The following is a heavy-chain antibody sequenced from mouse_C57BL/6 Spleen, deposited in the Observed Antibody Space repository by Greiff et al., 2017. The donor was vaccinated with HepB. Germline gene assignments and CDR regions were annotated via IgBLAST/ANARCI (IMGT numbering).Heavy chain of an antibody. CDR2: ISYDGSN. J-gene: IGHJ2*01. Sequence: EVQLQESGPGLVKPSQSLSLTCSVTGYSITSGYYWNWIRQFPGNKLEWMGYISYDGSNNYNPSLKNRISITRDTSKNQFFLKLNSVTTEDTAIYYCARDPSYYSNYDYWGQGTTLTVSS. CDR1: GYSITSGYY. CDR3: ARDPSYYSNYDY. D-gene: IGHD2-5*01. V-gene: IGHV3-6*01.